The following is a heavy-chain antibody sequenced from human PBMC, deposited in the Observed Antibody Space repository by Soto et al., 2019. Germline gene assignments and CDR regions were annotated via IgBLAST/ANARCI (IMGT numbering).Heavy chain of an antibody. V-gene: IGHV3-66*01. CDR2: IYSGGST. D-gene: IGHD6-6*01. CDR1: GFTVSSNY. Sequence: GGSLRLSCAASGFTVSSNYMSWVRQAPGKGLEWVSVIYSGGSTYYADSVKGRFTISTDNSKNTLYLQMNSLRAEDTAVYYCARGRIAARLMGRRNYYYYYMDVWGKGTTVTVSS. J-gene: IGHJ6*03. CDR3: ARGRIAARLMGRRNYYYYYMDV.